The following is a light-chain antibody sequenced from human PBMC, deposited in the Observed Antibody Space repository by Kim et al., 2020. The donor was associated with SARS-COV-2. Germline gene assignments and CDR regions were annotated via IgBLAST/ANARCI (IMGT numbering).Light chain of an antibody. CDR1: SLRSYY. CDR2: GKN. Sequence: SSELTQDPAVSVALGQTVRITCQGDSLRSYYATWYQQKPGQAPILVIYGKNNRPSVISDRFSGSSSGNTASLTITGTQAGDEADYYCNSRDSNDNVVFGGGTQLTVL. CDR3: NSRDSNDNVV. V-gene: IGLV3-19*01. J-gene: IGLJ2*01.